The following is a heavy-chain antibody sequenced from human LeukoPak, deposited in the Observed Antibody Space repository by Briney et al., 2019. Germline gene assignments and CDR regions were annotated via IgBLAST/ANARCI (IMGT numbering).Heavy chain of an antibody. Sequence: SQTLSLTCSVSGGSISSDSYYWTWIRQPAGKGLQWIGRIYTSRSTNYNPSLKSRVTISLDTSKNQFSLRLRSVTAADTAVYYCAREDGRRSGWYSSVAFDIWGQGAMVTVSS. D-gene: IGHD6-19*01. CDR3: AREDGRRSGWYSSVAFDI. J-gene: IGHJ3*02. CDR1: GGSISSDSYY. CDR2: IYTSRST. V-gene: IGHV4-61*02.